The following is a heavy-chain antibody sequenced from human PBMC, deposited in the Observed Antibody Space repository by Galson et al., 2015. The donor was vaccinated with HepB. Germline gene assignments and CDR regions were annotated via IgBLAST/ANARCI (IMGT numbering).Heavy chain of an antibody. D-gene: IGHD3-10*01. V-gene: IGHV1-69*02. J-gene: IGHJ6*02. CDR2: IIPILGIA. CDR3: AVGSGSKTYGMDV. CDR1: GGTFSSYT. Sequence: SVKVSCKASGGTFSSYTISWVRQAPGQGLEWMGRIIPILGIANYAQKFQGRVTITADKSTSTAYMELSSLRSEDTAVYYCAVGSGSKTYGMDVWGQGTTVTVSS.